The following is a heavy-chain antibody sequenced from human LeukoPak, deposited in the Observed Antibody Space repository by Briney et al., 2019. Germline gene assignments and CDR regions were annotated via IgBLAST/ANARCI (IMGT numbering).Heavy chain of an antibody. D-gene: IGHD3/OR15-3a*01. CDR3: ARDMDWSYDC. CDR2: INSEGDT. V-gene: IGHV3-53*01. Sequence: GGSLRLSCAISGSTVSANVMNWVRQAPGKGLEWLSAINSEGDTSYADSVRGRFTISRDDSQDTLSLQMNSLRVEDTAFYFCARDMDWSYDCWGQGTLVTVSS. J-gene: IGHJ4*02. CDR1: GSTVSANV.